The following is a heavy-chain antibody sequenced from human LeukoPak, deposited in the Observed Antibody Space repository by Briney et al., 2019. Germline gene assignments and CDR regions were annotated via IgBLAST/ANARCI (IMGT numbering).Heavy chain of an antibody. CDR2: ISAYNGNT. D-gene: IGHD6-13*01. V-gene: IGHV1-18*01. CDR1: GYTFTSYG. CDR3: ARVIYPGYSSSGAYYYYYMDV. Sequence: ASVKVSCKASGYTFTSYGISWVRQAPGQGLEWMGWISAYNGNTNYAQKLQGRVTMTTDTSTSTACMELRSLRSDDTAVYYCARVIYPGYSSSGAYYYYYMDVWGKGTTVTVSS. J-gene: IGHJ6*03.